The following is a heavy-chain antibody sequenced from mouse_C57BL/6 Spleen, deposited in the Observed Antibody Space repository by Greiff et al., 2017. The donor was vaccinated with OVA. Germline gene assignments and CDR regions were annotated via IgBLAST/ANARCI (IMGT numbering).Heavy chain of an antibody. D-gene: IGHD1-1*01. CDR2: IHPNSGST. CDR3: ARNYYYGSSFAY. Sequence: QVQLKESGAELVKPGASVKLSCKASGYTFTSYWMHWVKQRPGQGLEWIGMIHPNSGSTNYNEKFKSKATLTVDKSSSTAYMQLSSLTSEDSAVYYCARNYYYGSSFAYWGQGTLVTVSA. J-gene: IGHJ3*01. V-gene: IGHV1-64*01. CDR1: GYTFTSYW.